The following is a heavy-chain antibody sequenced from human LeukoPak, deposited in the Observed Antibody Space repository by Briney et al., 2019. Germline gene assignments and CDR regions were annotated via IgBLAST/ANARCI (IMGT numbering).Heavy chain of an antibody. V-gene: IGHV3-30*03. D-gene: IGHD2-15*01. J-gene: IGHJ6*02. Sequence: PGRSLRLSCAASGFTFSSYGMHWVRQAPGKGLEWVAVISYDGSNKYYADSVKGRFTISRDNSKNTLYLQMNSLRAEDTAVYYCVCIGRYCSGGSCYLDYYGMDVWGQGTTVTVSS. CDR3: VCIGRYCSGGSCYLDYYGMDV. CDR2: ISYDGSNK. CDR1: GFTFSSYG.